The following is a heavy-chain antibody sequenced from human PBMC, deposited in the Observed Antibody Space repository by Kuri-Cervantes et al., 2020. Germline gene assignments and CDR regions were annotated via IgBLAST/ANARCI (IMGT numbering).Heavy chain of an antibody. CDR2: INPSGGST. J-gene: IGHJ6*03. V-gene: IGHV1-46*01. Sequence: ASVKVSCKASGYTFTSYYMHWVRQAPGQGLEWMGIINPSGGSTSYAQKFQGRVTMTRDTSTSTVYMELSSLRSEDTAVYYCARAPGYCSGGSCYFGEGSSYYYYMDVWGKGTTVTVSS. CDR3: ARAPGYCSGGSCYFGEGSSYYYYMDV. D-gene: IGHD2-15*01. CDR1: GYTFTSYY.